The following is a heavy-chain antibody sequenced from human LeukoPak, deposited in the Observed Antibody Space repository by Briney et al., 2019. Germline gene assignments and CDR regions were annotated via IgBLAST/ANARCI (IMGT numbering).Heavy chain of an antibody. D-gene: IGHD3-22*01. Sequence: PGGSLRLSCAASGFTFSSDGMHWVRQAPGKGLEWVAFIRYDGSNKYYADSVKGRFTISRDNSKNTLYLQMNSLRAEDTAVYYCAKGNYYDSSAYSYFDYWGQGTLVTVSS. CDR2: IRYDGSNK. CDR1: GFTFSSDG. J-gene: IGHJ4*02. V-gene: IGHV3-30*02. CDR3: AKGNYYDSSAYSYFDY.